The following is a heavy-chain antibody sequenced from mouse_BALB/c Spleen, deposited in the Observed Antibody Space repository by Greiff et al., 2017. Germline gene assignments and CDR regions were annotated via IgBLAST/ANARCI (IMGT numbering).Heavy chain of an antibody. Sequence: EVKLMESGGGLVKPGGSLNLSCAASGFTFSDYYMYWVRQTPEKRLEWVATISDGGSYTYYPDSVKGRFTISRDNAKNNLYLQMSSLKSEDTAMYYCARVGNYDYYAMDYWGQGTSVTVSS. CDR1: GFTFSDYY. J-gene: IGHJ4*01. CDR3: ARVGNYDYYAMDY. V-gene: IGHV5-4*02. CDR2: ISDGGSYT. D-gene: IGHD2-1*01.